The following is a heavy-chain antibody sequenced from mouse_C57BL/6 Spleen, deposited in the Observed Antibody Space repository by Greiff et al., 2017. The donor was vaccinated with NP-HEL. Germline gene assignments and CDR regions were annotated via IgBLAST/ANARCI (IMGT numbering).Heavy chain of an antibody. Sequence: VQLQQSGAELVKPGASVKLSCTASGFNIKDYYMHWVKQRTEQGLEWIGRIDPEDGETKYAPNFQGKATITADTSSNTAYLQLSSLTSEDTAVYYCARRYGSSHWYFDVWGTGTTVTVSS. D-gene: IGHD1-1*01. CDR1: GFNIKDYY. CDR3: ARRYGSSHWYFDV. J-gene: IGHJ1*03. V-gene: IGHV14-2*01. CDR2: IDPEDGET.